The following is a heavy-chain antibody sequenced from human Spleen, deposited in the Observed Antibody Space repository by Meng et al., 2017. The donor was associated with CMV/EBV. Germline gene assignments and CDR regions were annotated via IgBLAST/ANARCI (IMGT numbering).Heavy chain of an antibody. CDR1: GFTFSSYW. CDR3: ARDGQSPGLRIVVVPAGSYGMDV. J-gene: IGHJ6*02. D-gene: IGHD2-2*01. V-gene: IGHV3-7*01. CDR2: IKQDGSEQ. Sequence: GGSLRLSCAASGFTFSSYWMPWVRRAPGKGLEWVANIKQDGSEQYYADSVRGRFTISRDNAKNSLYLQMNSLRAEDTAVYYCARDGQSPGLRIVVVPAGSYGMDVWGQGTTVTVSS.